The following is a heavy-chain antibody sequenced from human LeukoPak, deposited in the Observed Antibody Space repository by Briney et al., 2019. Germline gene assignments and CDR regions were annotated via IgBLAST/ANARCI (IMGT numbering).Heavy chain of an antibody. J-gene: IGHJ6*02. V-gene: IGHV5-51*01. CDR2: IYPGDSDT. CDR1: GYSFTSYW. Sequence: GESLKISCKDSGYSFTSYWIGWVRQMPGKGLEWMGIIYPGDSDTRYSPSFQGQVTISADESISTAYLQWSRLKASDTAMYYCARQYSGYDVLGVPEYYYGMDVWGQGTTVTVSS. CDR3: ARQYSGYDVLGVPEYYYGMDV. D-gene: IGHD5-12*01.